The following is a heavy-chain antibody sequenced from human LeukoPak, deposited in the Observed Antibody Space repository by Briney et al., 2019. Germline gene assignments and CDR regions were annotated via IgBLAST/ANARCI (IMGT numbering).Heavy chain of an antibody. Sequence: SATLSLTCTVSGVSISSSSDYWGWIRQPPGKGLEWIGRIFYSGSTYYNPSLKSRVTISVDTSKNQVSLKLSAVTTADTAMYYCAKNFYDRSVAFDIWAKGTMLTVPS. CDR2: IFYSGST. CDR1: GVSISSSSDY. CDR3: AKNFYDRSVAFDI. D-gene: IGHD3-22*01. V-gene: IGHV4-39*01. J-gene: IGHJ3*02.